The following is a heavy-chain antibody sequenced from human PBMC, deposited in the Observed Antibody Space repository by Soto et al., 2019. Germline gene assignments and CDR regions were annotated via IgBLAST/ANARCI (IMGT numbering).Heavy chain of an antibody. V-gene: IGHV1-69*01. D-gene: IGHD3-10*01. CDR1: GGTFSSYA. Sequence: QVQLVQSGAEVKKPGSSVKVSCKASGGTFSSYAISWVRQAPGQGLEWMGGIIPIFGTASYAQKFQGRVTITMEESTSTAYMELSSLRSEDTAVYYCARDLRVPPSYGMDVWGQGTTVTVSS. CDR2: IIPIFGTA. J-gene: IGHJ6*02. CDR3: ARDLRVPPSYGMDV.